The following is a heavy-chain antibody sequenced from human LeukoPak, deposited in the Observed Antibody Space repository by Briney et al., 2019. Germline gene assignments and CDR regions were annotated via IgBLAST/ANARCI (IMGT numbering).Heavy chain of an antibody. CDR3: ARGPRSSWLNWDY. V-gene: IGHV5-51*01. D-gene: IGHD6-13*01. J-gene: IGHJ4*02. CDR1: GYSFTSYW. CDR2: IYPGDSDT. Sequence: GESLKISCKGSGYSFTSYWIGWVRQMPGKGLEWMGIIYPGDSDTRYSPSFQGQITISADKSISTAYLQWSSLKASDTAMYYCARGPRSSWLNWDYWGQGTLVTVSS.